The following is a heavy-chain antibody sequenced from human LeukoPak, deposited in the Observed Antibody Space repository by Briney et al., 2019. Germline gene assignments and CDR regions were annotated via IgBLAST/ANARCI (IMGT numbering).Heavy chain of an antibody. Sequence: GGSLRLSCAASGFTFRNYKMHWVRQAPGKGLEWVAVISYDGSNGYYADSVKGRFTVSRDNVKNTLYVQMNSLRAEDTAVYYCASLSADSSDSSGSYYPDFWGQGTLVTVSS. CDR3: ASLSADSSDSSGSYYPDF. CDR2: ISYDGSNG. D-gene: IGHD3-22*01. J-gene: IGHJ4*02. V-gene: IGHV3-30*04. CDR1: GFTFRNYK.